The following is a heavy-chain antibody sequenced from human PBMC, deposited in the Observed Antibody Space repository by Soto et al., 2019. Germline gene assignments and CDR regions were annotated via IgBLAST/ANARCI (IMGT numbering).Heavy chain of an antibody. J-gene: IGHJ4*02. CDR3: AREDIQDIVVVVVAPEGLGY. Sequence: QVQLVQSGAEVKKPGASVKVSCKASGYTFTSYGISWVRQAPGQGFEWMGRISGYNGNSNNAQNLQGRVTMTTDTSTNTAYMELRSLRSDDTAVYYCAREDIQDIVVVVVAPEGLGYWGQGTLVTVSS. CDR1: GYTFTSYG. V-gene: IGHV1-18*01. D-gene: IGHD2-15*01. CDR2: ISGYNGNS.